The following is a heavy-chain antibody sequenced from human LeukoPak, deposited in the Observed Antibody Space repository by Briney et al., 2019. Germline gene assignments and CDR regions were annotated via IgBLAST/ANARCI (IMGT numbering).Heavy chain of an antibody. D-gene: IGHD6-13*01. CDR2: IYYTGDA. CDR3: ARRRSWPEFDY. V-gene: IGHV4-39*01. J-gene: IGHJ4*02. CDR1: GGSINSTGYF. Sequence: SETLSLTCDVSGGSINSTGYFWGWIRQSPGKGLEWIGAIYYTGDAYFNPSLRSRANMAVDTSENRFSLNLRSVTAADTAVYYCARRRSWPEFDYWGQGTLVTVSS.